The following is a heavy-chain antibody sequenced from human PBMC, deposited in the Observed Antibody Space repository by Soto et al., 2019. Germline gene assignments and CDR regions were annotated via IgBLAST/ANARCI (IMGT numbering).Heavy chain of an antibody. CDR2: IYYSGST. J-gene: IGHJ4*02. CDR1: GGSISSSSYY. D-gene: IGHD3-22*01. V-gene: IGHV4-39*01. Sequence: QLQLQESGPGLVKPSETLSLTCTVSGGSISSSSYYWGWIRQPPGKGLEWIGSIYYSGSTYYNPSLKSRVTISVDTSKNQFSLKLSSVTAADTAVYYCASGITMIVVDPFDYWGQGTLVTVSS. CDR3: ASGITMIVVDPFDY.